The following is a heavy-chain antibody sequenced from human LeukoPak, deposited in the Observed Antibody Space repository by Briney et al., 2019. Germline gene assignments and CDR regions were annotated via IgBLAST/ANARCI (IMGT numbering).Heavy chain of an antibody. V-gene: IGHV3-7*01. CDR1: GFTFSSYW. J-gene: IGHJ5*02. D-gene: IGHD3-9*01. Sequence: GGSLRLSCAASGFTFSSYWMSWVRQAPGKGLEWVANIKQDGSEKYYVDSVKGRFTISRDNAKNSLYLQMNSLRAEDTAVYYCARVLRYFDWLSNWFDPWGQGTLVTVSS. CDR2: IKQDGSEK. CDR3: ARVLRYFDWLSNWFDP.